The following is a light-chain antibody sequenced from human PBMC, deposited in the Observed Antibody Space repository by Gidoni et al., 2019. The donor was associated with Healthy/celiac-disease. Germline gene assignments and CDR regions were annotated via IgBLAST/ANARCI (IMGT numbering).Light chain of an antibody. CDR3: MQALQTPRT. Sequence: DIVMTQFPLSLPVTHGEPASISCRSSQSLLHSNGYNYLDWYLQKPGQSPQLLIYLGSNRASGVPDRFSGSGSGTDFTLKISKVEAEDVGVYYCMQALQTPRTFGPGTKVDIK. CDR1: QSLLHSNGYNY. CDR2: LGS. J-gene: IGKJ3*01. V-gene: IGKV2-28*01.